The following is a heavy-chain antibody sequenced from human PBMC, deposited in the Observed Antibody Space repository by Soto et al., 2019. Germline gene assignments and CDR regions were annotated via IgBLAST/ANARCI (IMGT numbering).Heavy chain of an antibody. D-gene: IGHD3-3*01. CDR1: GGPISSSSYY. Sequence: SETLSLTCTVSGGPISSSSYYWGWIRQPPGKGLEWIGSIYYSGSTYYNPSLKSRVTISVDTSKNQFSLKLSSVTAADTAVYYCARHSSWGYDFWSGYSNWFDPWGQGTLVTVAS. J-gene: IGHJ5*02. CDR2: IYYSGST. V-gene: IGHV4-39*01. CDR3: ARHSSWGYDFWSGYSNWFDP.